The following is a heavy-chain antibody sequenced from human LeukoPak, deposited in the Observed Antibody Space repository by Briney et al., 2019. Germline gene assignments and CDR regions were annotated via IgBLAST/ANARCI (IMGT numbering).Heavy chain of an antibody. CDR2: IYYSGST. Sequence: PSETLSLTCTVSGGSISSSSYYWGWIRQPPGKGLEWIGSIYYSGSTYYNPSLKSRVTISVDTSKNQFSLKLSSVTAADTAVYYCARQGSLLWFGELSAEWLYYYYYMDVWGKGTTVTVSS. CDR3: ARQGSLLWFGELSAEWLYYYYYMDV. J-gene: IGHJ6*03. V-gene: IGHV4-39*07. CDR1: GGSISSSSYY. D-gene: IGHD3-10*01.